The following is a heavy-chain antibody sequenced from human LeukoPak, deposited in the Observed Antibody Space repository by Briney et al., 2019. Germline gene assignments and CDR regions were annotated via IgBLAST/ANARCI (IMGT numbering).Heavy chain of an antibody. J-gene: IGHJ3*02. V-gene: IGHV3-21*01. CDR2: ISSSSNHI. CDR3: AREDASAFDI. Sequence: GGSLRLSCVASGFTFSSYGMSWVRQAPGKGLEWVSSISSSSNHIYYADSMKGRFTISRDNAKNSLFLQMNTLRAEDTAVYYCAREDASAFDIWGQGTMVSVSS. CDR1: GFTFSSYG.